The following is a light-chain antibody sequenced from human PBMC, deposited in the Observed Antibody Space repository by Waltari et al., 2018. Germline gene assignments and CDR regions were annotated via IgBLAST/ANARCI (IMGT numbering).Light chain of an antibody. J-gene: IGLJ2*01. Sequence: QSALTQPASVSGSPGQSNTISCTGTSSDVGGYNYVSWYQQHPDKAPKLMIYDVNNRASGVSNRFSGSKSGNTASLTISGLQAEDEADYYCSSYTSSSTLFGGGTKLTVL. CDR2: DVN. V-gene: IGLV2-14*03. CDR1: SSDVGGYNY. CDR3: SSYTSSSTL.